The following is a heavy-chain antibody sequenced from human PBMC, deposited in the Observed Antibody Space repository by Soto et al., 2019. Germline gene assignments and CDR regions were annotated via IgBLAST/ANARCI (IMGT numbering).Heavy chain of an antibody. Sequence: QVQLVQSGAEVKKPGASVKVSCKASGYTFTGYYMHWVRQAPGQGLEWMGWINPNSGGTNYAQKFQGWVTMTRDTSISTAYMELSRLRSDDTAVYYCARDTHDFWSGSRGGDYGMDVWGQGTTVTVSS. D-gene: IGHD3-3*01. CDR3: ARDTHDFWSGSRGGDYGMDV. J-gene: IGHJ6*02. CDR1: GYTFTGYY. V-gene: IGHV1-2*04. CDR2: INPNSGGT.